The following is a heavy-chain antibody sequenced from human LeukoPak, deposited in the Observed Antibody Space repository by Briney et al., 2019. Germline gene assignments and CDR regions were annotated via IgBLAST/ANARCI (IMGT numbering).Heavy chain of an antibody. CDR2: ISYDGSNK. Sequence: AGGSLRLSCAASGFTFSSYGMHWVRQAPGKGLEWVAVISYDGSNKYCADSVKGRFTISRDNSKNTLYLQMNSLRAEDTAVYYCALSSSWYGGFFDYWGQGTLVTVSS. CDR3: ALSSSWYGGFFDY. J-gene: IGHJ4*02. D-gene: IGHD6-13*01. CDR1: GFTFSSYG. V-gene: IGHV3-30*03.